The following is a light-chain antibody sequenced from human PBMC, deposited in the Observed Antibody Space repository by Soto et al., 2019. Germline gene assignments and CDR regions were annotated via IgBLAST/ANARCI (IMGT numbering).Light chain of an antibody. CDR2: DAS. J-gene: IGKJ5*01. V-gene: IGKV3-11*01. Sequence: EIALTQSPSTLSLSPFEISALSFSASQSVSSSYLVWYQQKPGLAPRLLIYDASNRATGIPARFSGSGSGTDFTLTISSLEPEDFAVYYCQHRSIWPVSFGQGTRLEIK. CDR1: QSVSSSY. CDR3: QHRSIWPVS.